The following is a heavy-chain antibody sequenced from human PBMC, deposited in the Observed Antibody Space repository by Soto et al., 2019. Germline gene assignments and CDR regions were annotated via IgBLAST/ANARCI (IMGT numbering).Heavy chain of an antibody. Sequence: ASVKVSCKASGYTFTSYGISWVRQAPGQGLEWMGWISAYNGNTNYAQKLQGRVTMTTDTSTSTAYMELRSLRSDDTAVYYCARDRAVVAATLNWFDPWGQGTLVTVSS. V-gene: IGHV1-18*01. D-gene: IGHD2-15*01. CDR3: ARDRAVVAATLNWFDP. J-gene: IGHJ5*02. CDR1: GYTFTSYG. CDR2: ISAYNGNT.